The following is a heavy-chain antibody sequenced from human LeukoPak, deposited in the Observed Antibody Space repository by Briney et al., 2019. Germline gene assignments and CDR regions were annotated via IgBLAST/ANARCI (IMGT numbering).Heavy chain of an antibody. V-gene: IGHV4-4*07. CDR1: SGSISSYY. CDR3: ARDYDKGFDS. CDR2: IYTSGNT. J-gene: IGHJ4*02. D-gene: IGHD3-9*01. Sequence: SETLSLTCTVSSGSISSYYWSWIRQPAGKGVEWIGRIYTSGNTNYNPSLKSRITMSLDTSKNQFSLKLSSVTAADTAVYYCARDYDKGFDSWGKGALVTVSS.